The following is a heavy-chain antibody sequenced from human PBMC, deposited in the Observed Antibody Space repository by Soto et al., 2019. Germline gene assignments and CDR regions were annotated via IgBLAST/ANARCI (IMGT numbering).Heavy chain of an antibody. CDR1: GGSISSYY. CDR2: IYYSGST. Sequence: SETLSLTCTVSGGSISSYYWSWIRQPPGKGLEWIGYIYYSGSTNYNPSLKSRVTISVDTSKNQFSLKLSSVTAADTAVYYCARWAERGIVATIGDDAFDIWGQGTMVTVSS. J-gene: IGHJ3*02. D-gene: IGHD5-12*01. CDR3: ARWAERGIVATIGDDAFDI. V-gene: IGHV4-59*01.